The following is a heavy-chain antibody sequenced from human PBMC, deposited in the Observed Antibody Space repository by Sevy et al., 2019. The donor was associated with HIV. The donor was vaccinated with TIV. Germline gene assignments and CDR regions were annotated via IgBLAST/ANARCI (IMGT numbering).Heavy chain of an antibody. CDR3: ARGHCSSTSCWLRGWFDP. Sequence: SETLSLTCTVSGGSISSGGYYWSWIRQHPGKGLEWIGYIYYSGSTYYTPSLKSRVTISVDTSKNQFSLKLSSVTAADTAVYYCARGHCSSTSCWLRGWFDPWGQGTLVTVSS. CDR1: GGSISSGGYY. CDR2: IYYSGST. J-gene: IGHJ5*02. V-gene: IGHV4-31*03. D-gene: IGHD2-2*01.